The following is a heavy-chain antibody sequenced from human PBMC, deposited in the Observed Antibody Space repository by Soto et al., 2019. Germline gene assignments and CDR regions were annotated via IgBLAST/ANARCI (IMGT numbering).Heavy chain of an antibody. D-gene: IGHD2-21*01. Sequence: ALRLSCAASGFTFSSYGMHWVRQAPGKGLEWVAVISYDGSNKYYADSVKGRFTISRDNSKNTLYLQMNSLRAEDTAVYYCAKAVFPDDYFDYWGQGTLVTVSS. J-gene: IGHJ4*02. CDR3: AKAVFPDDYFDY. CDR1: GFTFSSYG. V-gene: IGHV3-30*18. CDR2: ISYDGSNK.